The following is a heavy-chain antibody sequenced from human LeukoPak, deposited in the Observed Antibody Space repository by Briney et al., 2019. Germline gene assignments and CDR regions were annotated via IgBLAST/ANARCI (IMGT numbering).Heavy chain of an antibody. CDR3: ANTLWNPTYSSSWSEY. Sequence: SETLSLTCAVSGYSISSGYYWGWIRQPPGKGLEWIGSIYHSGSTYYNPSLKSRVTISVDTSKNQFSLKLGSVTAADTAVYYCANTLWNPTYSSSWSEYWGQGTLVTVSS. D-gene: IGHD6-13*01. J-gene: IGHJ4*02. CDR2: IYHSGST. CDR1: GYSISSGYY. V-gene: IGHV4-38-2*01.